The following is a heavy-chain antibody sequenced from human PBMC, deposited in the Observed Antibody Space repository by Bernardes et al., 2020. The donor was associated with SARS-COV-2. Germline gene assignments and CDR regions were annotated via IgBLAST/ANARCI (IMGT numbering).Heavy chain of an antibody. V-gene: IGHV5-10-1*01. CDR2: IDPSDSYT. CDR3: ARHVGWFGDWLSGMDV. Sequence: GESLKSSGKGSGYSFTSYWISWVRQMPGKGLEWMGRIDPSDSYTNYSPSFQGHVTISADKSISTAYLQWSSLKASDTAMYYCARHVGWFGDWLSGMDVWGQGTTVTVSS. CDR1: GYSFTSYW. D-gene: IGHD3-10*01. J-gene: IGHJ6*02.